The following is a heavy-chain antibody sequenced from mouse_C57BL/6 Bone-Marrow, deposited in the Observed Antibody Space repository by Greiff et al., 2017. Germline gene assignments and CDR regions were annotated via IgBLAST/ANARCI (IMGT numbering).Heavy chain of an antibody. Sequence: EVKVVESGGGLVQSGRSLRLSCATSGFTFSDFYMEWVRQAPGKGLEWIAASRNKANDYTTEYSASVKGRFIVSRDTSQSILYLQMNALRAEDTAIYYCARVSNCYAMDYGGQGTSVTVSS. V-gene: IGHV7-1*01. D-gene: IGHD4-1*01. CDR3: ARVSNCYAMDY. CDR2: SRNKANDYTT. CDR1: GFTFSDFY. J-gene: IGHJ4*01.